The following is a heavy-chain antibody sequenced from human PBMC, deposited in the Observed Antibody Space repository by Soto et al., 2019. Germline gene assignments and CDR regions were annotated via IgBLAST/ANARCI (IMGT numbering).Heavy chain of an antibody. CDR3: ARDGRGGYCSGGSCLLRSRSPEYYYYGMDV. J-gene: IGHJ6*02. Sequence: SETLSLTCTVSGGSISSDYWSWIRQPGGKGVEGIGRIYTSGSTNYNPSLKSRVTMSVDTSKNQFSLKLSSVTAADTAVYYCARDGRGGYCSGGSCLLRSRSPEYYYYGMDVWGQGTTVTVSS. CDR1: GGSISSDY. D-gene: IGHD2-15*01. CDR2: IYTSGST. V-gene: IGHV4-4*07.